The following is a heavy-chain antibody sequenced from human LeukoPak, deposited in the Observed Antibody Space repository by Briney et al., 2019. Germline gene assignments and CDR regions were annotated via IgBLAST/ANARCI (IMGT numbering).Heavy chain of an antibody. CDR1: GGTFSSYA. Sequence: SVKVSCKASGGTFSSYAIGWVRQAPGQGLEWMGGIIPIFGTANYAQKFQGRVTITADESTSTAYMELSSLRSEDTAVYYCAKLGEFGVVRGWFDPWGQGTLVTVSS. CDR3: AKLGEFGVVRGWFDP. J-gene: IGHJ5*02. V-gene: IGHV1-69*13. D-gene: IGHD3-3*01. CDR2: IIPIFGTA.